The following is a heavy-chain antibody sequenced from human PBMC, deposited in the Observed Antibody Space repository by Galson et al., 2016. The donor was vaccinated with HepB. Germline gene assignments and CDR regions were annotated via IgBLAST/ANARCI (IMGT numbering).Heavy chain of an antibody. CDR2: INPHTGDT. CDR1: GYTFTDYY. J-gene: IGHJ4*02. D-gene: IGHD5-18*01. V-gene: IGHV1-2*02. Sequence: SVKVSCKASGYTFTDYYVHWVRQAPGQGLEWMGWINPHTGDTTYAQRFQGRVTMTRDTSIGTAYMELSRLRSDDTAVYYCTRGQRIRIQLWFTCYWGQGTLVTVTS. CDR3: TRGQRIRIQLWFTCY.